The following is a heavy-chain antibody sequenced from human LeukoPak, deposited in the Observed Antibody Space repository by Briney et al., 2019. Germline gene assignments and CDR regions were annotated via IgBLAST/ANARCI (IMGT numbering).Heavy chain of an antibody. Sequence: SETLSLTCTVSGDSIISYYWSWIRQPPGKGLEWIGHIYYTGSTNYNPSLKSRVTISVDTSKNQFSLKLSSVTAADTAVYYCARGPADYYYYYYMDVWGKGTTVTISS. V-gene: IGHV4-59*01. CDR1: GDSIISYY. CDR2: IYYTGST. CDR3: ARGPADYYYYYYMDV. J-gene: IGHJ6*03.